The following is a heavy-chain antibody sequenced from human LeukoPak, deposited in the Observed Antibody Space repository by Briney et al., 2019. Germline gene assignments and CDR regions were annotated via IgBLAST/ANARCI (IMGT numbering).Heavy chain of an antibody. CDR3: AAIPSRDTAMVKYYFDY. Sequence: ASVTVSCKASGYTFTSYDINWVRQATGQGLEWMGWMNPNSGNTGYAQKFQGRVTMTRNTSISTAYMELSSLRSEDTAVYYCAAIPSRDTAMVKYYFDYWGQGTLVTVSS. V-gene: IGHV1-8*01. CDR2: MNPNSGNT. D-gene: IGHD5-18*01. CDR1: GYTFTSYD. J-gene: IGHJ4*02.